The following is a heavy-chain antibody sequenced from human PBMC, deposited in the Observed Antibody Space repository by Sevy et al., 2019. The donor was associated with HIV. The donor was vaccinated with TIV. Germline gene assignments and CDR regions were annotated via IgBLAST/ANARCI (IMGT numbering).Heavy chain of an antibody. J-gene: IGHJ4*02. Sequence: GGSLRLSCAASGFIFSSYEMSWVRQAPGKGLEWVSHISQSGGTTYYSDSVKGRSTITRDNAKNSLYLQMNSLRAEDTAIYYCARDLPPSATTVAHFDYWGQGTLVTVSS. CDR2: ISQSGGTT. CDR3: ARDLPPSATTVAHFDY. D-gene: IGHD4-17*01. CDR1: GFIFSSYE. V-gene: IGHV3-48*03.